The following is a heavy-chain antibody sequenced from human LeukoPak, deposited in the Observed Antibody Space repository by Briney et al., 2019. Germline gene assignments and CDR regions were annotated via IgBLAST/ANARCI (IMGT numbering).Heavy chain of an antibody. V-gene: IGHV1-69-2*01. Sequence: APVKVSCKVSGYTFTDYYMHWVQQAPGKGLEWMGLVDPEDGETIYAEKFQGRVTITADTSTDTAYMELSSLRPEDTAVYYCAALIAAAGHDAFDIWGQGTMVTVSS. CDR2: VDPEDGET. D-gene: IGHD6-13*01. CDR3: AALIAAAGHDAFDI. J-gene: IGHJ3*02. CDR1: GYTFTDYY.